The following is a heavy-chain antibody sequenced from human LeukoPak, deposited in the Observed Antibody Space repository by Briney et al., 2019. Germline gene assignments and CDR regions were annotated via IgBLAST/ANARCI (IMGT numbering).Heavy chain of an antibody. D-gene: IGHD3-10*01. CDR2: IYYSGST. CDR3: ARGPAGVRGVIRYYYYYYGMDV. CDR1: GGSISPYY. V-gene: IGHV4-59*12. J-gene: IGHJ6*02. Sequence: SETLSLTCTVSGGSISPYYWSWIRQPPGKGLEWIGYIYYSGSTNYNPSLKSRVTISVDTSKNQFSLKLSSVTAADTAVYYCARGPAGVRGVIRYYYYYYGMDVWGQGTTVTVSS.